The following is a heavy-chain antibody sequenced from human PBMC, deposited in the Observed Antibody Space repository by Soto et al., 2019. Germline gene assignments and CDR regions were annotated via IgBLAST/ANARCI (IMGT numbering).Heavy chain of an antibody. CDR2: IRSTANNYAT. D-gene: IGHD3-22*01. Sequence: EVQLVESGGGLVQPGGSLKLSCAASGFSFSGSAMHWVRQASGKGLEWIGRIRSTANNYATSYAASVKGRFTISRDDSKNTAYLQMNSLKTEDSAVYYCTRFSHPSGYYLDYWGQGTLVSVSS. V-gene: IGHV3-73*02. CDR3: TRFSHPSGYYLDY. CDR1: GFSFSGSA. J-gene: IGHJ4*02.